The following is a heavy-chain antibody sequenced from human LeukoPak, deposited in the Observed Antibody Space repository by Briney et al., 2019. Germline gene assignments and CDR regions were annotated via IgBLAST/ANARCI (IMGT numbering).Heavy chain of an antibody. CDR1: GGSFSGYY. CDR2: INHSGST. V-gene: IGHV4-34*01. CDR3: ARGSKRSGSYKLDY. Sequence: PSETLSLTCAVYGGSFSGYYWSWIRQPPGKGLEWIGEINHSGSTNYNPSLKSRVTISVDTSKNQFSLKLSSVTAADTAVYYCARGSKRSGSYKLDYWGQGTLVTVSS. J-gene: IGHJ4*02. D-gene: IGHD1-26*01.